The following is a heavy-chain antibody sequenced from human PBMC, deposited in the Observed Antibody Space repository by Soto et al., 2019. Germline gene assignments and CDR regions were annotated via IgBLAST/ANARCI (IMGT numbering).Heavy chain of an antibody. CDR1: GYTLTELS. V-gene: IGHV1-24*01. D-gene: IGHD2-15*01. CDR2: FDPEDGET. CDR3: ATDSLSYCSGGSCSYYFDD. J-gene: IGHJ4*02. Sequence: VKVSCKVSGYTLTELSMHWVRQAPGKGLEWMGGFDPEDGETIYAQKFQGRVTMTEDTSTDTAYMELSSLRSEDTAVYYCATDSLSYCSGGSCSYYFDDWGQGTLVTVSS.